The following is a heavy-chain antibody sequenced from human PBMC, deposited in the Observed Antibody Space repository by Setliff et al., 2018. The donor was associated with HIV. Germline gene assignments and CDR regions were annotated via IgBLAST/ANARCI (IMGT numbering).Heavy chain of an antibody. CDR1: GGSITNSNGYY. CDR2: VYSTGTT. J-gene: IGHJ4*02. CDR3: ARLEKEFTFGGIIVTYYFDY. V-gene: IGHV4-39*07. D-gene: IGHD3-16*02. Sequence: SETLSLTCIVSGGSITNSNGYYWGWIRQPPGKGLEWIASVYSTGTTYYNPSLKSRVTISVDTSKNQFSLKLSSVTGADTAVYYCARLEKEFTFGGIIVTYYFDYWGQGTLVTVSS.